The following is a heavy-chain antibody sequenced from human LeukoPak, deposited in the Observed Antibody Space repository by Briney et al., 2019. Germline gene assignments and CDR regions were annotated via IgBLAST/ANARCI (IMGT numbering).Heavy chain of an antibody. J-gene: IGHJ6*03. D-gene: IGHD1-26*01. CDR2: ITSSSTNI. V-gene: IGHV3-21*01. CDR1: GFTFSTYN. CDR3: ARDPYSGAYGTDYYYYMDL. Sequence: GGSLRLSCAASGFTFSTYNMNWVRQAPGKGLEWVSSITSSSTNIYYADSVKGRFTISRDNAANSLYPQMNSLRAEDTAVYYCARDPYSGAYGTDYYYYMDLWGQGTTVTISS.